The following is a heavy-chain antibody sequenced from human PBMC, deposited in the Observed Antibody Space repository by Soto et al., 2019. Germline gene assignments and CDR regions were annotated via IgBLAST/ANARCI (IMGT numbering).Heavy chain of an antibody. Sequence: AAVKVSCKASGYTFTGYYMHWVRQAPGQGLEWMGWINPNSGGTNYAQKFQGWVTMTRDTSISTAYMELSRLRSDDTAVYYCARGRYFYCSGSFYYVGYYYYYMDVCGKGTTVTVSS. D-gene: IGHD3-10*01. CDR3: ARGRYFYCSGSFYYVGYYYYYMDV. CDR2: INPNSGGT. J-gene: IGHJ6*03. CDR1: GYTFTGYY. V-gene: IGHV1-2*04.